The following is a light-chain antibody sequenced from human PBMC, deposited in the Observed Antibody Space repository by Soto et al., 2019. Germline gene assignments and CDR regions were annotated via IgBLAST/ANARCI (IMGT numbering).Light chain of an antibody. J-gene: IGKJ4*02. CDR1: QSISSW. Sequence: DIQVTQSASTLSLSVGDRVTITCRASQSISSWLAWYQQKPGKAPRLLIFDASILESGVPSRFSGSGSGTEFTLTISSLQSEDFTTYYCQQYKICFRTFAGGTKVDIK. V-gene: IGKV1-5*01. CDR2: DAS. CDR3: QQYKICFRT.